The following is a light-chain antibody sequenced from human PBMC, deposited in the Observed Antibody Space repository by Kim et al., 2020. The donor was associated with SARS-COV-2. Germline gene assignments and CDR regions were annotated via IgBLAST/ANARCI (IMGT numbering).Light chain of an antibody. CDR1: QSISDW. CDR2: RTA. J-gene: IGKJ4*01. Sequence: STLSATVGDRVTITFRASQSISDWVTWYQQKPGKAPSLLIYRTATLETGVPSRFSGSGSGTEFTLTISSLQPDDFASYYCQHFNSFGGGTKVDIK. V-gene: IGKV1-5*03. CDR3: QHFNS.